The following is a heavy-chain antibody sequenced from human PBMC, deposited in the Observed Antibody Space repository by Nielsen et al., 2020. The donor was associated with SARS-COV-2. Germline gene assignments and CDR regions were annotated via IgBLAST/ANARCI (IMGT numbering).Heavy chain of an antibody. CDR2: ISYDGSNK. D-gene: IGHD3-10*01. Sequence: GGSLRLSCAASGFTFSSYGMHWVRQAPGKGLEWVAVISYDGSNKYYADSVKGRFTISRDNSKNTLYLQMNSLRAEDTAVYYCAKSSAYGYYYYGMDVWGQGTTVTVSS. V-gene: IGHV3-30*18. CDR3: AKSSAYGYYYYGMDV. CDR1: GFTFSSYG. J-gene: IGHJ6*02.